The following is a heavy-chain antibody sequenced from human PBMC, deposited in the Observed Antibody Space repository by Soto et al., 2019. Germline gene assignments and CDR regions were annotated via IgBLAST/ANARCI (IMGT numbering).Heavy chain of an antibody. Sequence: QVQLVQSGAEVKKPGSSVKVSCKASGGTLSSYAISWVRQAPGQGLEWMGGIIPIFGTANYAQKFQGRVTITADESTSTAYMDLSSLRSEDTAVYYCARDGGYGDPYYYYGMDVWGQGTTVSVAS. CDR1: GGTLSSYA. CDR2: IIPIFGTA. CDR3: ARDGGYGDPYYYYGMDV. D-gene: IGHD4-17*01. J-gene: IGHJ6*02. V-gene: IGHV1-69*01.